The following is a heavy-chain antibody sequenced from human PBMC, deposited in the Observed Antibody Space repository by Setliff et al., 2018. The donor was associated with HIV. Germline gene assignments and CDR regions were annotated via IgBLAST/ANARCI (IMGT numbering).Heavy chain of an antibody. Sequence: GGSLRLSCAASGFTFSNYAMHWVRQAPGKGLEWVAVISYDGSNKYYADSVKGRFTISRDNSKNTLYLQMNSLRVEDTAVYYCARDGARGPNEIDYWGKGTLVTVSS. J-gene: IGHJ4*02. V-gene: IGHV3-30-3*01. D-gene: IGHD2-8*01. CDR2: ISYDGSNK. CDR1: GFTFSNYA. CDR3: ARDGARGPNEIDY.